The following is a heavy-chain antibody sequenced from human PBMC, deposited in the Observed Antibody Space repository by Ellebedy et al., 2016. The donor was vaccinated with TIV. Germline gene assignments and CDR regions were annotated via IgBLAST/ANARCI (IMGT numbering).Heavy chain of an antibody. CDR3: ARVPVSARPWYTDY. D-gene: IGHD1-1*01. V-gene: IGHV7-4-1*02. J-gene: IGHJ4*02. CDR1: GYTFTSYA. CDR2: ISTDTGDP. Sequence: ASVKVSCKTSGYTFTSYALNWVRQAPGQGLEWMGWISTDTGDPTYAQGFTGRFVFSLDTSVSTAYLQINSLKADDTAVYYCARVPVSARPWYTDYWGQGTLVTVSS.